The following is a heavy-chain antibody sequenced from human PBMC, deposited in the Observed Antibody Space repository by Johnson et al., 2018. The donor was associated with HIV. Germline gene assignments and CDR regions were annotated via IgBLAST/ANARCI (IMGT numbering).Heavy chain of an antibody. CDR2: IAWNGATT. J-gene: IGHJ3*02. CDR3: ARDFGLEWELDGAFDI. D-gene: IGHD1-26*01. Sequence: VQLVESGGGVVRPGESLRLSCAASGFTFNEHGMSWVRQAPGKGLEWVSGIAWNGATTGYADSVKGRFTISRDNVKKSLYLQMNSLRAEDTALYYCARDFGLEWELDGAFDIWGQGTMVTVSS. CDR1: GFTFNEHG. V-gene: IGHV3-20*04.